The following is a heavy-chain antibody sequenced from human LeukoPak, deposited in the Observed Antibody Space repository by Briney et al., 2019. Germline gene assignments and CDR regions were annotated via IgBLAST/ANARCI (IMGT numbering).Heavy chain of an antibody. CDR1: GGSFGGYY. D-gene: IGHD3-10*01. Sequence: PSETLSLTCAVYGGSFGGYYWSWIRQPPGKGLEWIGEINHSGSTNYNPSLKSRVTISVDTSKNQFSLKLSSVTAADTAVSRCARGRPPPYGSGREFDYWGQGTLVTVSS. V-gene: IGHV4-34*01. CDR2: INHSGST. CDR3: ARGRPPPYGSGREFDY. J-gene: IGHJ4*02.